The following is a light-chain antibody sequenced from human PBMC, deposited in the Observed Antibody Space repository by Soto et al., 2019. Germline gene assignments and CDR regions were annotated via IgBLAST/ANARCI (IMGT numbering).Light chain of an antibody. CDR3: LKYDSAPRT. V-gene: IGKV1-27*01. J-gene: IGKJ1*01. CDR2: DAS. CDR1: QSISTW. Sequence: DIQMTQSPSTVSASVGDGVTITCRASQSISTWLAWYQQKPGKAPKLLIYDASTLQSGVPSRFSGSGSGTDFTLTISSLQPEDVATYFCLKYDSAPRTFGQGTKVDIK.